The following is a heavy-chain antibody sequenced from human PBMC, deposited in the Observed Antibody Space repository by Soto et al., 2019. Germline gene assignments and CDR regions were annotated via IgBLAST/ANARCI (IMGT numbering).Heavy chain of an antibody. D-gene: IGHD2-8*02. J-gene: IGHJ3*02. CDR3: AKTTATGGGSFDS. CDR2: ILVDGRT. Sequence: GGSLRLSCAASGFICSSYDMSCVRQAPGKGLEWVSTILVDGRTFYVDSVKGRFTISRDSSQNTVYLQMNSLTAGDTALYYCAKTTATGGGSFDSRGQGTMCTV. CDR1: GFICSSYD. V-gene: IGHV3-23*01.